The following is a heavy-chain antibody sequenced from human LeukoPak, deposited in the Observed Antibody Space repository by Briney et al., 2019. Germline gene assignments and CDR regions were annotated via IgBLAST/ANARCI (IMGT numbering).Heavy chain of an antibody. J-gene: IGHJ3*02. CDR2: TYYRSKWYN. CDR3: ARDASADSSGWYPEAFDI. CDR1: GDSVSSNSAA. V-gene: IGHV6-1*01. Sequence: SQTLSLTCAISGDSVSSNSAAWNWIRQSPSRGLEWLGRTYYRSKWYNDYAVSVKSRITINPDTSKNQFSLQLNSVTPEDTAVYYCARDASADSSGWYPEAFDIWGQGTMVTVSS. D-gene: IGHD6-19*01.